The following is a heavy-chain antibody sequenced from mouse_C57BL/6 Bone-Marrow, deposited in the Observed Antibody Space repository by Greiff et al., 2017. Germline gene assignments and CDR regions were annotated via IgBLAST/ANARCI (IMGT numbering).Heavy chain of an antibody. CDR1: GYAFTNYL. V-gene: IGHV1-54*01. J-gene: IGHJ4*01. D-gene: IGHD4-1*01. CDR3: ARMTGTLGVWMDG. CDR2: INPGSGGP. Sequence: QVQLQQSGADLVRPGTSVMVSCKASGYAFTNYLIEWVKQRPGQGLEWIGVINPGSGGPNYNEKFKGKATLTADKSFSTAYMQLSSLTSEDSAVYFCARMTGTLGVWMDGWGQGSSVSVS.